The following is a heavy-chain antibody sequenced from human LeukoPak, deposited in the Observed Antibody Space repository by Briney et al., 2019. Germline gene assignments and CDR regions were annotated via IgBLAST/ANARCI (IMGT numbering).Heavy chain of an antibody. J-gene: IGHJ5*02. D-gene: IGHD5-18*01. CDR1: GYTFTSYG. V-gene: IGHV1-18*01. CDR2: ISAYNSNT. Sequence: GGSVNVSCKASGYTFTSYGISWVGQAPGQGGEWMGWISAYNSNTTYAQKLQARVTMTTDTSTSTAYMELRSMSSDDTAVYSCARSGYSYGLSPWGQGTLVTVS. CDR3: ARSGYSYGLSP.